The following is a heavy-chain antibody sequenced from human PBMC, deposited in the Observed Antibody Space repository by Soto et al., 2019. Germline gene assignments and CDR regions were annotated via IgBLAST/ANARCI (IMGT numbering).Heavy chain of an antibody. CDR1: GFTFSSYG. CDR3: ARDFSSPGSSCFDY. V-gene: IGHV3-33*01. CDR2: IWYDGSNK. Sequence: QVQLVESGGGVVQPGRSLRLSCAASGFTFSSYGMHWVRQAPGKGLEWVAVIWYDGSNKYYADSVKGRFTISRDNSKNTLYLQMNSLRAEDTAVYYCARDFSSPGSSCFDYWGQGTLVTVSS. J-gene: IGHJ4*02. D-gene: IGHD2-15*01.